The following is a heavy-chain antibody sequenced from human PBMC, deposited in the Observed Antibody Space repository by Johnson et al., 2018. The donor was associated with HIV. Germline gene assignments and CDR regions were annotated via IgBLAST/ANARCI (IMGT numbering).Heavy chain of an antibody. Sequence: QVQLVESGGGVVQPGGSLRLSCAASDFTFSSYGMHWVRQAPGKGLEWVAFIRYDGTNKYYADSVKGRFTISRDNAKNSLYLQMNSLRAEDTALYYCAKGSGGEADAFDIWGQGTMVTVSS. J-gene: IGHJ3*02. D-gene: IGHD3-16*01. CDR1: DFTFSSYG. CDR3: AKGSGGEADAFDI. V-gene: IGHV3-30*02. CDR2: IRYDGTNK.